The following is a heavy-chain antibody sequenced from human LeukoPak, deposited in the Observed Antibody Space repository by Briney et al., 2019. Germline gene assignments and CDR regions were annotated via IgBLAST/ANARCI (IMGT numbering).Heavy chain of an antibody. D-gene: IGHD6-13*01. V-gene: IGHV3-11*01. Sequence: GGSLRLSCAASGFIFSDYYMSWIRQAPGKGLEWVSYMSSSGTTIYYADSAKGRFTISRDNAKNSLYLQMNSLRAEDTAVYYCAKTKPYGTTWYGGIDWGQGALVTVSS. CDR2: MSSSGTTI. CDR1: GFIFSDYY. J-gene: IGHJ4*02. CDR3: AKTKPYGTTWYGGID.